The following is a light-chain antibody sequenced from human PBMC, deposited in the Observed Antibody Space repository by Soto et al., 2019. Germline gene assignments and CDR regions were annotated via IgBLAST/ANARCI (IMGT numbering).Light chain of an antibody. CDR3: QHYVTSLTT. CDR2: GAS. Sequence: EIVLTQSPGTLALSPGERATLSCGASQSVTSNYLAWYQQKPGQAPRLLIFGASIRVTGIPDRFIGSGSGTDFTLTISRLEPEDFAVYYCQHYVTSLTTFRQGTTGDIK. J-gene: IGKJ1*01. CDR1: QSVTSNY. V-gene: IGKV3-20*01.